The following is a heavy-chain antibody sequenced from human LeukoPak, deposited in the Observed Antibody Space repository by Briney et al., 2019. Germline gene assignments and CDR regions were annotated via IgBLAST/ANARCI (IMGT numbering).Heavy chain of an antibody. V-gene: IGHV3-30-3*01. Sequence: PGGSLRLSCAASGFTFSSYAMHWVRQAPGKGLEWVAVISYDGSNKYYADSVKGRFTISRDNSKNTLYLQMNSLRAEDTAVYYCARDSQWESSSSWTVYYYYYGMDVWGQGTTVTVSS. CDR2: ISYDGSNK. CDR3: ARDSQWESSSSWTVYYYYYGMDV. CDR1: GFTFSSYA. J-gene: IGHJ6*02. D-gene: IGHD6-13*01.